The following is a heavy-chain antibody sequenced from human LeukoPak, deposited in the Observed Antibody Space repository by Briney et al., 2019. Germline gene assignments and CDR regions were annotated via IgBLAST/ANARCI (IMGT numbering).Heavy chain of an antibody. CDR1: GSTLTELS. D-gene: IGHD3-9*01. J-gene: IGHJ5*02. V-gene: IGHV1-24*01. Sequence: ASVKVSCKVSGSTLTELSMHWVRQAPGKGLEWMGGFDPEDGETIYAQKFQGRVTMTEDTSTDTAYMELSSLRSEDTAVYYCATITINLNWFDPWGQGTLVTVSS. CDR3: ATITINLNWFDP. CDR2: FDPEDGET.